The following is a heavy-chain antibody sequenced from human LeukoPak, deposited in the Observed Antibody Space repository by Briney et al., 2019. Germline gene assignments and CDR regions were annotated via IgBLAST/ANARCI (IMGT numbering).Heavy chain of an antibody. CDR2: IYYSGST. J-gene: IGHJ4*02. CDR1: GGSISSYF. V-gene: IGHV4-59*01. D-gene: IGHD3-16*02. Sequence: SGTLSLTCTVSGGSISSYFWSWIRQPPGKGLERIGYIYYSGSTNYNPSLKSRVTISVDTSKNQFSQKLSSVTAADTAVYYCARHTWRYPFDYWGQGTLVTVSS. CDR3: ARHTWRYPFDY.